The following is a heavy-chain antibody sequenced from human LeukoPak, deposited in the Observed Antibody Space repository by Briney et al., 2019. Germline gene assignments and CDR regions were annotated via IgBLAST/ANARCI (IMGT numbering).Heavy chain of an antibody. CDR3: AKDFWSGTYYYYGMDV. J-gene: IGHJ6*02. D-gene: IGHD3-3*01. V-gene: IGHV3-23*01. CDR2: IGGSGGST. Sequence: GGSLRLSCAASGFTFSSYAMSWVRQAPGKGLEWVSAIGGSGGSTYYADSVKGRFTISRDNSKNTLYLQMNSLRAEDTAVYYCAKDFWSGTYYYYGMDVWGQGTTVTVSS. CDR1: GFTFSSYA.